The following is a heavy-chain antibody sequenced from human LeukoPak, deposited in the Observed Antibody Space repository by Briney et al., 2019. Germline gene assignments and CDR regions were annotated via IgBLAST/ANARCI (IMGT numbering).Heavy chain of an antibody. Sequence: SETLSLTCTVSGGSISSYYWSWIRQPPGKGLGWIGYIYYSGSTNYNPSLKSRVTISVDTSKNQFSLKLSSVTAADTAVYYCARDLRVGNYYYMDVWGKGTTVTVSS. CDR3: ARDLRVGNYYYMDV. D-gene: IGHD1-26*01. J-gene: IGHJ6*03. CDR2: IYYSGST. V-gene: IGHV4-59*01. CDR1: GGSISSYY.